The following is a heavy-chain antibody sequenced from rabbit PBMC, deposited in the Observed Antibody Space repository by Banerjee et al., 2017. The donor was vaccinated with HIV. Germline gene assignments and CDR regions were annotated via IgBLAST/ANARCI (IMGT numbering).Heavy chain of an antibody. CDR1: GFSFSSGYD. CDR2: IYTGSSGST. CDR3: ARFIASFAGYGYANL. Sequence: QEQLVESGGGLVQPEGSLTLTCTASGFSFSSGYDMCWVRQAPGKGLEWIACIYTGSSGSTYYASWAKGRFTISKTSSTTVTLQMTSLTAADTATYFCARFIASFAGYGYANLWGPGTLVTVS. V-gene: IGHV1S45*01. D-gene: IGHD6-1*01. J-gene: IGHJ4*01.